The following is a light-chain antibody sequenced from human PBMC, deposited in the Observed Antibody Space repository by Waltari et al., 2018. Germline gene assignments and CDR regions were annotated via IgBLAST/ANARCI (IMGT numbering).Light chain of an antibody. V-gene: IGKV1-39*01. CDR2: VAS. CDR3: QQTYSTSWT. CDR1: QSISRY. J-gene: IGKJ1*01. Sequence: DIQMTQSPTSLSASVGDRVTITCRASQSISRYLSWYQQKPGKAPKLLVYVASKLQSGVQSRFSGSGSGTDFTLNISNLQPEDLASYYCQQTYSTSWTFGQGTKVEIK.